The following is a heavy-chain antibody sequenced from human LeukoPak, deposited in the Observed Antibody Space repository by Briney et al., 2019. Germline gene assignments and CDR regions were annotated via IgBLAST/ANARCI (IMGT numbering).Heavy chain of an antibody. D-gene: IGHD6-13*01. CDR3: ARSRGSSSWYFDY. J-gene: IGHJ4*02. V-gene: IGHV4-59*01. Sequence: SETLSLTCTVSGGSISSYYWSWIRQPPGKGLEWIGYIHYSGSTNYNPSLKSRVTISVDTSKNQFSLKLSSVTAADTAVYYCARSRGSSSWYFDYWGQGTLVTVSS. CDR2: IHYSGST. CDR1: GGSISSYY.